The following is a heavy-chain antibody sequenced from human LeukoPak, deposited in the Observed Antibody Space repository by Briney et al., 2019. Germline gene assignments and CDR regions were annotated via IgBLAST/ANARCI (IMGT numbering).Heavy chain of an antibody. CDR2: ISSSGSTI. V-gene: IGHV3-48*04. J-gene: IGHJ6*02. Sequence: GGSLRLSCTASGFSFSTYGMHWVRQAPGKGLEWISYISSSGSTIHYADSVKGRFTISRDNAKNSLYLQMNSLRAEDTAVYYCARVTVTNYYYGMDVWGQGTTVTVSS. CDR1: GFSFSTYG. D-gene: IGHD4-17*01. CDR3: ARVTVTNYYYGMDV.